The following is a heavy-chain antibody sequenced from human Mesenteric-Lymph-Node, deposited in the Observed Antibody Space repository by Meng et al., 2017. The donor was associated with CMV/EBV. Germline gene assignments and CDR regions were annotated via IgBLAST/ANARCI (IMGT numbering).Heavy chain of an antibody. D-gene: IGHD2-8*01. CDR1: GFTFSSYS. V-gene: IGHV3-21*01. CDR2: ISSSSSYI. J-gene: IGHJ4*02. Sequence: GESLKISCAASGFTFSSYSMNWVRQAPGKGLEWVSSISSSSSYIYYADSVKGRFTISRDNAKNTLYLQMNSLRAEDTAVYYCTRDVWGLGDYWGQGTLVTVSS. CDR3: TRDVWGLGDY.